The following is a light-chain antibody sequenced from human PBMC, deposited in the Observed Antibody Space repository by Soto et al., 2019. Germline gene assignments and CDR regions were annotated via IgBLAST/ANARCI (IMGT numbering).Light chain of an antibody. CDR2: GAS. CDR3: QQYGSSPST. J-gene: IGKJ1*01. CDR1: QSVSSNY. Sequence: IAVTQSPGTLSLSPGERASLSCRASQSVSSNYITWYQQKPGQAPRRLIFGASSRATGIPDRFSGSGSGTDFTLTISRLEPEDFAVYYCQQYGSSPSTFGQGTKVDIK. V-gene: IGKV3-20*01.